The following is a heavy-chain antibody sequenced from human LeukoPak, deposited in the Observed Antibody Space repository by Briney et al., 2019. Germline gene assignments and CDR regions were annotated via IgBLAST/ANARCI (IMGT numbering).Heavy chain of an antibody. D-gene: IGHD5-18*01. J-gene: IGHJ4*02. Sequence: GASVKVSCKASGYTFTSYAMHWVRQAPGQRLEWMGWINTGNGNTKYSQKFQGRVTITRDTSASTAYMELSSLRSEDTAVYYCARVVDVNSYGLFDYWGQGTLVIVSS. CDR1: GYTFTSYA. V-gene: IGHV1-3*04. CDR2: INTGNGNT. CDR3: ARVVDVNSYGLFDY.